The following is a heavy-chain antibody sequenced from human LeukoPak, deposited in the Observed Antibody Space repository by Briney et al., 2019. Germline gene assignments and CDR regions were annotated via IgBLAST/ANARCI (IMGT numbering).Heavy chain of an antibody. Sequence: SETLSLTCTVSGGSISSYYWSWIRQPPGKGLEWIGYIYYSGSTNYNPSLKSRVTISVDTSKNQFSLKLSSVTAADTAVYYCAGAPAVGHYYYYYGMDVWGQGTTVTVSS. J-gene: IGHJ6*02. CDR2: IYYSGST. CDR3: AGAPAVGHYYYYYGMDV. CDR1: GGSISSYY. D-gene: IGHD6-19*01. V-gene: IGHV4-59*01.